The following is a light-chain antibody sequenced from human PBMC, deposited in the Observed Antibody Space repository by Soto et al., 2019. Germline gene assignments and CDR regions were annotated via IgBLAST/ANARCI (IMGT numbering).Light chain of an antibody. CDR1: QSVTSNY. J-gene: IGKJ1*01. Sequence: EIVLTQSPGTLSLSPGQRATLSCRASQSVTSNYLAWYQQKPGQAPRLVIFGASLRDTGIPDRFSGSGSGTDLTLTISRLEPEDFAVYHCQQYGTSPTTFGEGTKVEI. V-gene: IGKV3-20*01. CDR3: QQYGTSPTT. CDR2: GAS.